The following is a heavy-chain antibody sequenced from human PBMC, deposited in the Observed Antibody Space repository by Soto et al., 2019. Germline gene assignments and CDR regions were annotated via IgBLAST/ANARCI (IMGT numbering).Heavy chain of an antibody. V-gene: IGHV4-31*03. D-gene: IGHD3-10*01. CDR1: GGSISSGGYY. J-gene: IGHJ6*02. CDR3: ARADSYYGSGSYENYYYYGMDV. Sequence: PSETLSLTCSVSGGSISSGGYYWSWIRQLPGKGLEWIGYIYYSGSTYYNPSLKSRVTISVDTSKNLFSLKLSFVTAADTAVYYCARADSYYGSGSYENYYYYGMDVGGQGTTVTVSS. CDR2: IYYSGST.